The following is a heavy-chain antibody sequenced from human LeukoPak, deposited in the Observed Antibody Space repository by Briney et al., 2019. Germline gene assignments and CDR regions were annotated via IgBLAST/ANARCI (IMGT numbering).Heavy chain of an antibody. CDR1: GFTFSNYA. D-gene: IGHD6-13*01. V-gene: IGHV3-53*01. CDR2: IYSGGST. J-gene: IGHJ4*02. Sequence: GGSLRLSCAASGFTFSNYAMNWVRQAPGKGLEWVSVIYSGGSTYYADSVKGRFTISRDNSKNTLYLQMNSLRAEDTAVYYCARNGYSSSWYRNWGQGTLVTVSS. CDR3: ARNGYSSSWYRN.